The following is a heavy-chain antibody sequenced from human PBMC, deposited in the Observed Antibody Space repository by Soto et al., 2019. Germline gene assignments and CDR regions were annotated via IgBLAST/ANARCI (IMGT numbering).Heavy chain of an antibody. CDR2: IYSSGST. D-gene: IGHD2-21*01. V-gene: IGHV4-39*01. J-gene: IGHJ4*02. Sequence: SETLSLTCTVSGDSISGTSFYWGWIRQSSGKGLEWLASIYSSGSTFYNLSLKSRLSLSVDTSKNRFSLRLQSVTAADTAVYYCVRHRSSREIPFDNWGQGTLVTVSS. CDR3: VRHRSSREIPFDN. CDR1: GDSISGTSFY.